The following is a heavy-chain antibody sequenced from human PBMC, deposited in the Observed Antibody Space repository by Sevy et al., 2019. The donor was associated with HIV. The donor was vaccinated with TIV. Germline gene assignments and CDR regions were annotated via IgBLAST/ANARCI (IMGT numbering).Heavy chain of an antibody. CDR3: ARDPMTYSSSWYRDNWFDP. CDR2: MNPNSGNT. Sequence: ASVKVSCKASGYTFTSYDINWVRQATGQGLEWMGWMNPNSGNTGYTQKFQGRVTMTRNTSISTAYTELSSLRSEDTAVYYCARDPMTYSSSWYRDNWFDPWGQGTLVTVSS. D-gene: IGHD6-13*01. J-gene: IGHJ5*02. V-gene: IGHV1-8*01. CDR1: GYTFTSYD.